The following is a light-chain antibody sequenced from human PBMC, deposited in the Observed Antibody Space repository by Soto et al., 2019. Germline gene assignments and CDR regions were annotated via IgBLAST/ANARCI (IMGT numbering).Light chain of an antibody. CDR3: QQSYSTPYT. J-gene: IGKJ2*01. CDR1: QSISSY. V-gene: IGKV1-39*01. Sequence: DIQMTQSPSSLSASVGDRVTITCRASQSISSYLNWYQQKPGKAPKLLIYAASSLQSGVPSRFSGSGSGTDFTLTISSLQPEEFATYYCQQSYSTPYTFGPGTKLEIK. CDR2: AAS.